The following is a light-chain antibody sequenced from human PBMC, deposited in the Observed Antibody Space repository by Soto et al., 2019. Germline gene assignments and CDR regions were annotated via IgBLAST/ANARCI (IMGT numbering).Light chain of an antibody. CDR3: QQSYSTFWT. Sequence: DIQVTQSPSTLSASVGDRVTITCRASQSITTWLAWYQQKPGKAPKLLIYAASSLQSGVPSRFSGSGSGTDFTLTISSLQPEDFATYYCQQSYSTFWTFGQGTKVDIK. J-gene: IGKJ1*01. CDR1: QSITTW. CDR2: AAS. V-gene: IGKV1-39*01.